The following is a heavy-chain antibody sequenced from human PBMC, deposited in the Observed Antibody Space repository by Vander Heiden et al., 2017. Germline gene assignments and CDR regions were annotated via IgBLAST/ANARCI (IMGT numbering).Heavy chain of an antibody. Sequence: GFTFSSYGMHWVRQAPGKGLEWVAVISYDGSNKYYADSVKGRFTISRDNSKNTLYLQMNSLRAEDTAVYYCAKDPVNSSGWYSESCYYYDGMDVWGQGTTVTVSS. V-gene: IGHV3-30*18. CDR3: AKDPVNSSGWYSESCYYYDGMDV. J-gene: IGHJ6*02. CDR1: GFTFSSYG. CDR2: ISYDGSNK. D-gene: IGHD6-19*01.